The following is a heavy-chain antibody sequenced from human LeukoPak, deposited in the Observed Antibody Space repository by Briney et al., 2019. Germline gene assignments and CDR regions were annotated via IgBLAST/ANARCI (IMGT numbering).Heavy chain of an antibody. V-gene: IGHV4-4*07. J-gene: IGHJ3*02. D-gene: IGHD1-1*01. CDR3: AKAMTRTKNAFEI. Sequence: PSDTLSLPCTVSGGSLGSYYWGWIRQPAGKGLEWIGRIYNSGSTNCNPSLKSRVTMSVDTSKNQFSLELSPVIAADTAVYYCAKAMTRTKNAFEIWGQGTMVTVSS. CDR1: GGSLGSYY. CDR2: IYNSGST.